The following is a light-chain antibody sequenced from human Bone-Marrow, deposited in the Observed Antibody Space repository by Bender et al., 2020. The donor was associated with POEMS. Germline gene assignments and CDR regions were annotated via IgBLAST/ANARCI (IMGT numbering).Light chain of an antibody. CDR2: DVT. Sequence: QSALTQPASVSGSPGQSVAISCTGATSDNSVSWYQLHPGKAPTLMIYDVTRRPSGVSSRFSGSKSGNTASLTISGLQAEDEADYYCCSYAVTTHVVFGGGTKLTVL. J-gene: IGLJ2*01. V-gene: IGLV2-23*02. CDR1: TSDNS. CDR3: CSYAVTTHVV.